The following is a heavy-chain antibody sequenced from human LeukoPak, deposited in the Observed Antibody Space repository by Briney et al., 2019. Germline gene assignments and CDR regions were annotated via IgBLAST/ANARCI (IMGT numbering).Heavy chain of an antibody. Sequence: GASVKVSCKASGYTFTGYYMHWVRQAPGQGLEWMGWINPNSGGTNYAQKFQGRVTMTRDTSISTAYMELGRLRSDDTAVYYCARDGCGGDCYLFFDYWGQGTLVTVSS. CDR2: INPNSGGT. D-gene: IGHD2-21*02. J-gene: IGHJ4*02. V-gene: IGHV1-2*02. CDR3: ARDGCGGDCYLFFDY. CDR1: GYTFTGYY.